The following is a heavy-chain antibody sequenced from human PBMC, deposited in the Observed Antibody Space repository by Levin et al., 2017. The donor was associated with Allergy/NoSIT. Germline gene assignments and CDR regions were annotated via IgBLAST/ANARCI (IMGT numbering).Heavy chain of an antibody. Sequence: GGSLRLSCAASGFTFSSYAMHWVRQTPGKGLEWVAVISYDGSNTYYADSVKGRFTISRDNSKNTLYLQMNSLRAEGTAVFYCARDKYYYGSGSYYKRADRSQYYYMDVWGKGTTVTVSS. CDR2: ISYDGSNT. V-gene: IGHV3-30-3*01. CDR1: GFTFSSYA. D-gene: IGHD3-10*01. J-gene: IGHJ6*03. CDR3: ARDKYYYGSGSYYKRADRSQYYYMDV.